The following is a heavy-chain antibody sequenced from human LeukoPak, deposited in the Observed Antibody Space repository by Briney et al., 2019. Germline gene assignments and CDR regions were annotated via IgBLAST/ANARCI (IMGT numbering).Heavy chain of an antibody. CDR2: IYHSGGT. D-gene: IGHD4-17*01. Sequence: SETLSLTCTVSGGSISSGGYYWSWIRQPPGKGLEWIGYIYHSGGTYYNPSLKSRVTISVDRSKNQFSLKLSSVTAADTAVYYCARYDYGDYVRAFDWATGMDVWGQGTTFTVSS. J-gene: IGHJ6*02. CDR3: ARYDYGDYVRAFDWATGMDV. V-gene: IGHV4-30-2*01. CDR1: GGSISSGGYY.